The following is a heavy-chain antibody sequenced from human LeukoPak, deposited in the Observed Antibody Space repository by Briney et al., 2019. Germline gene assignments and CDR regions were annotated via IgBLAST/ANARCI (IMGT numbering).Heavy chain of an antibody. Sequence: PSETLSLTCTVSGGSISSNDYYWDWIRQPPGMGLEYIGEINHSGSTNYNPSPKSRVTISVDTSKSQFSLKLSSVTAADTAVYYCARPYGSGSLNWFDPWGQGTLVTVSS. J-gene: IGHJ5*02. CDR2: INHSGST. D-gene: IGHD3-10*01. CDR1: GGSISSNDYY. CDR3: ARPYGSGSLNWFDP. V-gene: IGHV4-39*07.